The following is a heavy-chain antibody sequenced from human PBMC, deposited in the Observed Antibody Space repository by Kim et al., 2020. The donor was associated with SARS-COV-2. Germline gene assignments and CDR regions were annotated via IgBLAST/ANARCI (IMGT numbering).Heavy chain of an antibody. Sequence: GGSLRLSCAASGFTVSSNYMSWVRQAPGKGLEWVSVIYSGGSTYYADSVRGRFTISRDDSKNTLYLQMNTLRAEDTAVYYCARSTTVTRLFDYWGQGTLVTVSS. V-gene: IGHV3-53*01. CDR2: IYSGGST. CDR1: GFTVSSNY. J-gene: IGHJ4*02. D-gene: IGHD4-17*01. CDR3: ARSTTVTRLFDY.